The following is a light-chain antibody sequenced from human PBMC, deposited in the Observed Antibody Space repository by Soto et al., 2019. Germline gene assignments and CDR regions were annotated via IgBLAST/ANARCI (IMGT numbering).Light chain of an antibody. V-gene: IGLV1-51*01. J-gene: IGLJ2*01. CDR2: DNN. CDR1: SSNVGNNY. CDR3: GAWDSSLMGVV. Sequence: QSVLTQPPSVSAAPGQKVTISCSGSSSNVGNNYVSWYQQLPGTAPKLLIYDNNKRPSGIPDRFSGSKSATSATLDITALQTGDEADYYCGAWDSSLMGVVFGGGTKLPS.